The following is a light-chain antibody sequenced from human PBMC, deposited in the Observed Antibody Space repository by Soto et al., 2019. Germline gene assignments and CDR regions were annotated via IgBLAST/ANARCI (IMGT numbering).Light chain of an antibody. CDR3: SSYTSSSTLDWV. Sequence: QSALTQPASVSGSPGQSITISCTGTSSDVGGYNYVSWYQHHPGKAPKLMIYEVSNRPSGVSNRFSGSKSGNTASLTISGLQAEDEAVYYCSSYTSSSTLDWVFGGGTKVTVL. CDR2: EVS. CDR1: SSDVGGYNY. V-gene: IGLV2-14*01. J-gene: IGLJ3*02.